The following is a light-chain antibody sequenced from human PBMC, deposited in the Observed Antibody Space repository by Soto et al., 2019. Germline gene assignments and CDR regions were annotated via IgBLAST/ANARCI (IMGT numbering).Light chain of an antibody. CDR2: DAS. CDR3: QQRSNWPWT. Sequence: EIVLTQSPATLSLSPGERATLSCRASQSVSSYLAWYQQKPGQAPRLLIYDASNRATGIPARFSRSGSGTDLTLTISSLEPEDFAVYYCQQRSNWPWTFGQGTKVEIK. CDR1: QSVSSY. J-gene: IGKJ1*01. V-gene: IGKV3-11*01.